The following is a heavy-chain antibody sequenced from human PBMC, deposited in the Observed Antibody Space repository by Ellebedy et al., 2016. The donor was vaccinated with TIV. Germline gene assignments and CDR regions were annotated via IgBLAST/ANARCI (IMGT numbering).Heavy chain of an antibody. CDR3: AGGGRIAAAADWFDP. Sequence: SQTLSLTCAISGDSVSSNSAAWNWIRQSPSRGLEWLGRTYYRSKWYNDYAVSVKSRITINPDTSQNQFSLQLNSVTPEDTAVYYCAGGGRIAAAADWFDPWGQGTLVTVSS. CDR1: GDSVSSNSAA. J-gene: IGHJ5*02. D-gene: IGHD6-13*01. CDR2: TYYRSKWYN. V-gene: IGHV6-1*01.